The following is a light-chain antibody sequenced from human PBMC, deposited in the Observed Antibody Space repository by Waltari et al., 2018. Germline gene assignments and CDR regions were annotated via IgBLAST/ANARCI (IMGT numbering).Light chain of an antibody. CDR1: SSDVGGYKY. CDR3: SSYTTKSTVI. V-gene: IGLV2-14*01. Sequence: QSALTQSASVSGSPGQSITISCTGTSSDVGGYKYVSWYQQHPGKAPKLLIYEVSKRPSGVYNRFSGSKSGNTASLTISGLQAEDEADYYCSSYTTKSTVIFGGGTMVTVL. J-gene: IGLJ2*01. CDR2: EVS.